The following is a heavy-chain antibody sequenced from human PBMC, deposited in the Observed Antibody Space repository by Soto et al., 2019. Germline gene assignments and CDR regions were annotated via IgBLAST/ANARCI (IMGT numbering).Heavy chain of an antibody. Sequence: ASVKVSCKASGGTFSSYAISWVRQAPGQGLEWMGGIIPNFASTNYAQEFKGRVTVTADKSTNTAYMELGSLRSEDTAVYYCATIFRVCSSPSCSNAFYYYGMDVWGQGTTVTVSS. J-gene: IGHJ6*02. CDR1: GGTFSSYA. CDR2: IIPNFAST. V-gene: IGHV1-69*06. CDR3: ATIFRVCSSPSCSNAFYYYGMDV. D-gene: IGHD2-2*01.